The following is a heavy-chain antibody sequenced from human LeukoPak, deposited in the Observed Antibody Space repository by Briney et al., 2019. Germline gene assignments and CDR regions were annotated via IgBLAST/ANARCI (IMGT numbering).Heavy chain of an antibody. Sequence: PGGSLRLSCAGSGFSVSDNYMTWVPQAPAKGPEGVSVTYSGGTTYYADAVEGRFTIPRDSDKNPLYLQMNSLRTEDTVVYYCAKEGGLGYCSTTSCGFAHWGRGTLVTVSS. CDR1: GFSVSDNY. V-gene: IGHV3-53*01. D-gene: IGHD2-2*01. CDR2: TYSGGTT. CDR3: AKEGGLGYCSTTSCGFAH. J-gene: IGHJ4*02.